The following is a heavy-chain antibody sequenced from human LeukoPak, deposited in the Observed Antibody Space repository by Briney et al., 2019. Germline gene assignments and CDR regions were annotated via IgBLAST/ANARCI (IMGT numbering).Heavy chain of an antibody. CDR3: ARESGGGWYFDY. D-gene: IGHD6-19*01. J-gene: IGHJ4*02. CDR2: IYSGGST. Sequence: GGSLRLSCAASGFTVSSNCMSWVRQAPGKGLEWVSVIYSGGSTYYADSVKGRFTISRDNSKNTLYLQMNSLRAEDTAVYYCARESGGGWYFDYWGQGTLVTVST. CDR1: GFTVSSNC. V-gene: IGHV3-53*01.